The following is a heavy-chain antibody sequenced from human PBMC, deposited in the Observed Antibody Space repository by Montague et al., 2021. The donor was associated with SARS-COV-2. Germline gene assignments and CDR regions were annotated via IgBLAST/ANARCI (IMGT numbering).Heavy chain of an antibody. CDR3: AGTYYDIGSGFIHYYYMDV. D-gene: IGHD3-3*01. V-gene: IGHV4-59*01. Sequence: SETLSLTCTVSGGPISSYYWSWIRQPPGKGLEWIGYIYYSGSTNYNPSLKSRVTISVDTSKNQFSLKLSSVTAADTAVYYCAGTYYDIGSGFIHYYYMDVWGKGTTVTVSS. CDR2: IYYSGST. J-gene: IGHJ6*03. CDR1: GGPISSYY.